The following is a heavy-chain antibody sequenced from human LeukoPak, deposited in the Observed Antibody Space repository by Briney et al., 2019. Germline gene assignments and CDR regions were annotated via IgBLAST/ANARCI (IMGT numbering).Heavy chain of an antibody. J-gene: IGHJ4*02. CDR2: MNPNSGNT. V-gene: IGHV1-8*01. CDR1: GYTFTSYD. Sequence: ASVKVSCKASGYTFTSYDTNWVRQATGQGLEWMGWMNPNSGNTGYAQKFQGRVTMTRNTSISTAYMELRSLRSDDTAVYYCARGRGRYFDWFVRDYWGQGTLVTVSS. D-gene: IGHD3-9*01. CDR3: ARGRGRYFDWFVRDY.